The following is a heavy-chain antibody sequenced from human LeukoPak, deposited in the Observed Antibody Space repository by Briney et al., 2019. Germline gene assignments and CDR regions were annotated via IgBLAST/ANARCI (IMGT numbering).Heavy chain of an antibody. J-gene: IGHJ4*02. Sequence: PGGSLRLSCVASGFTFSNYNMHWVRQAPGKGLEWVAFIGRDGIDKYFADSVKGRFTISRDNSKNTLYLQMNSPRAEGTAVYYCARDYGGSSPFDYWGQGTLVTVSS. CDR1: GFTFSNYN. V-gene: IGHV3-33*01. CDR2: IGRDGIDK. D-gene: IGHD4-23*01. CDR3: ARDYGGSSPFDY.